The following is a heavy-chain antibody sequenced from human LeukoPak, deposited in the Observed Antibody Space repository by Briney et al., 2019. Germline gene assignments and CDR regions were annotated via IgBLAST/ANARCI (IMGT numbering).Heavy chain of an antibody. J-gene: IGHJ4*02. D-gene: IGHD2-15*01. CDR2: IYHSGST. V-gene: IGHV4-38-2*01. CDR1: GYSISSGYY. CDR3: ARVRCSGGSCYATGAYYFDY. Sequence: SETLSLTCAVSGYSISSGYYWGWIRQPPGKGLEWIGSIYHSGSTYYNPSLKSRVTISVDTSKNQFSLKLSSATAADTAVYYCARVRCSGGSCYATGAYYFDYWGQGTLVTVSS.